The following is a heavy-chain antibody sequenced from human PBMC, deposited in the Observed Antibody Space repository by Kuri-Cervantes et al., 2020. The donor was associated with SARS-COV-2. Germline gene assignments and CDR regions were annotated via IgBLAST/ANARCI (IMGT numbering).Heavy chain of an antibody. CDR3: AREGKAGDGFDP. CDR2: INPNSGGT. D-gene: IGHD7-27*01. V-gene: IGHV1-2*05. CDR1: GYTFTSYA. Sequence: ASVKVSCKASGYTFTSYAMNWVRQAPGQGLEWMGRINPNSGGTNYAQKFQGRVTMTRDTSISTAYMELSRLRSDDTVVYYCAREGKAGDGFDPWGQGTTVTVSS. J-gene: IGHJ6*02.